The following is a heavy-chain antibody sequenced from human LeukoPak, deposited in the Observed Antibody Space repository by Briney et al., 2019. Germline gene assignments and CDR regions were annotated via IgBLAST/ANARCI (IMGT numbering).Heavy chain of an antibody. Sequence: GSLRLSCAASGFTFSTYAMSWVRQPPGKGLEWIGEINHSGSTNYNPSLKSRVTISVDTSKNQFSLKLSSVTAADTAVYYCATTEIGEGIRGTYYFDYWGQGTLVTVSS. D-gene: IGHD3-10*01. CDR2: INHSGST. J-gene: IGHJ4*02. CDR3: ATTEIGEGIRGTYYFDY. CDR1: GFTFSTYA. V-gene: IGHV4-34*08.